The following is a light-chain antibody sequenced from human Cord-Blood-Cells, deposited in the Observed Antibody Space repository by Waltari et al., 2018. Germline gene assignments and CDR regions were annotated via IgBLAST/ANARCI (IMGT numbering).Light chain of an antibody. CDR3: CSYAGSSTFVV. CDR2: EGS. J-gene: IGLJ2*01. V-gene: IGLV2-23*01. CDR1: SSDVGRYTL. Sequence: QSALTQPASVSGSPGQSITISCTGTSSDVGRYTLVSWYQQHPGKAPKRVIYEGSKRPTGVSNRFSGSKSGNTSSMTISGLQAEDEADYYCCSYAGSSTFVVFGGGTKLTVL.